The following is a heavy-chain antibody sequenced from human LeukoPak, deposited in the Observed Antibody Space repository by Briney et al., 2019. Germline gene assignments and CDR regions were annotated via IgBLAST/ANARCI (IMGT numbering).Heavy chain of an antibody. CDR2: IYSGGST. D-gene: IGHD3-22*01. CDR3: AREDGSGYYYGMDV. V-gene: IGHV3-66*01. J-gene: IGHJ6*02. Sequence: PGGSLRLSCAASGFTVSSNYMSWVRQAPGKGLEWVSVIYSGGSTYYADSVKGRFTISRDNSKNTLYLQMNSLRAEDTAVYYCAREDGSGYYYGMDVWGQGTTVTVSS. CDR1: GFTVSSNY.